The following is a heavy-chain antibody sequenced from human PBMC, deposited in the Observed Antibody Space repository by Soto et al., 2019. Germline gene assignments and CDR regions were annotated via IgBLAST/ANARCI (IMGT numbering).Heavy chain of an antibody. V-gene: IGHV1-69*13. CDR1: GGTFGSQG. D-gene: IGHD5-18*01. J-gene: IGHJ4*02. Sequence: SVKVSCKASGGTFGSQGIAWVRQAPGQGLEWMGGFIAMLGTPTYAKKVQGRATISADESLTSSYLELRSLRSEDTGVYFCARGAMDNFDYWGQGTVVTVYS. CDR2: FIAMLGTP. CDR3: ARGAMDNFDY.